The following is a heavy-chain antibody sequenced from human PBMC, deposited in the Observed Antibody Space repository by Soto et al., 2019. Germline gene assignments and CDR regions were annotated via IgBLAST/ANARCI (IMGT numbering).Heavy chain of an antibody. V-gene: IGHV4-34*01. CDR3: ARVWFGELLSLDY. CDR2: INHSGST. Sequence: SETLSLTCAVYGGSFSGYYWSWIRQPPGKGLEWIGEINHSGSTNYNPSLKSRVTISVDTSENQFSLKLSSVTAADTAVYYCARVWFGELLSLDYWGQGTLVTVSS. J-gene: IGHJ4*02. D-gene: IGHD3-10*01. CDR1: GGSFSGYY.